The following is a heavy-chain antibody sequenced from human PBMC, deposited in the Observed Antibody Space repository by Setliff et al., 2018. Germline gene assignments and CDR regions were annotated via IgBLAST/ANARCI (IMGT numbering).Heavy chain of an antibody. V-gene: IGHV4-39*01. CDR1: GGSISSSRYY. J-gene: IGHJ6*02. CDR3: ARAAGYSSSWYHYYYGMDV. CDR2: INYSGST. D-gene: IGHD6-13*01. Sequence: PSETLSLTCTVSGGSISSSRYYWGWIRQPPGKGLGWIGSINYSGSTYYNPSLKSRVTISVETSKNQFSLKLSSVTAADTAVYYCARAAGYSSSWYHYYYGMDVWGQGTTVTVSS.